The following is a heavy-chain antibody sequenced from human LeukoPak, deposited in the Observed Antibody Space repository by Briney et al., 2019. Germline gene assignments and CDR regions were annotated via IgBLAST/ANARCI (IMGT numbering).Heavy chain of an antibody. V-gene: IGHV4-59*01. CDR3: ASQDYGDYKVDY. D-gene: IGHD4-17*01. J-gene: IGHJ4*02. CDR1: GGSISSYY. Sequence: SETLSLTCTVSGGSISSYYWSWIRQPPGKGLEWIGYIYYSGSTNYNPSLKGRVTISVDTSKNQFSLKLSSVTAADTAVYYCASQDYGDYKVDYWGQGTLVTVSS. CDR2: IYYSGST.